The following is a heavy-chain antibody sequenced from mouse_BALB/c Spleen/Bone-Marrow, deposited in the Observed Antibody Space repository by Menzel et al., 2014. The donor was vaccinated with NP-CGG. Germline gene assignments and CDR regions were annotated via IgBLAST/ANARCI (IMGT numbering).Heavy chain of an antibody. Sequence: EVKLQESGAELVKPGASVKLSCSASGFNIKDTYMHWVKQRPEQGLEWIGRIDPANGNTKYDPKFQGKATITADTSSNTAYLQLRSLTSEDTAVYYCATYYRYDRRFAYWGQGTLVTVSA. CDR2: IDPANGNT. CDR3: ATYYRYDRRFAY. CDR1: GFNIKDTY. D-gene: IGHD2-14*01. J-gene: IGHJ3*01. V-gene: IGHV14-3*02.